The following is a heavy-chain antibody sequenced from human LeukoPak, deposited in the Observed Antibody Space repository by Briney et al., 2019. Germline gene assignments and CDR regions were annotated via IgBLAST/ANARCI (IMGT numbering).Heavy chain of an antibody. J-gene: IGHJ4*02. D-gene: IGHD3-10*01. V-gene: IGHV3-30*04. CDR1: GFTFSSYA. CDR3: ARSGLGEYYFDY. Sequence: GGSLRLSCAASGFTFSSYAMHWVRQAPGKGLEWVAVISYDGSNKYYADSVKGRFTISRDNSKNTLYLQMNSLRAEDTAVYYCARSGLGEYYFDYWGQGTLVIVSS. CDR2: ISYDGSNK.